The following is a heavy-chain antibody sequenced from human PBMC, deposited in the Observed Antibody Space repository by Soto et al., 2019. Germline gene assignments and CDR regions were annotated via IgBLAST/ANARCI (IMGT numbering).Heavy chain of an antibody. J-gene: IGHJ4*02. CDR1: GGSISSYY. CDR3: ARYSSSWYSAY. CDR2: IYYSGST. Sequence: TLSLTCTVSGGSISSYYWSWIRQPPGKGLEWVGYIYYSGSTNYNPSLKSQVTISVDTSKNQFSLKLSSVTAVDTAVYYCARYSSSWYSAYWGQGTLVTVSS. D-gene: IGHD6-13*01. V-gene: IGHV4-59*08.